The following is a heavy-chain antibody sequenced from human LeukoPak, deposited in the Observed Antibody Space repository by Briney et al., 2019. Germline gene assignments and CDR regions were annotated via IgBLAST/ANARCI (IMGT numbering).Heavy chain of an antibody. CDR2: IYSGGDT. CDR1: GLSFSNAW. Sequence: PGGSLRLSCTASGLSFSNAWMSWVRQAPGKGLEWVSVIYSGGDTYYADSVKGRFTISRDNSKNTLYLQMNSLRADDTAVYYCARVGSDFWSGYYIFDYWGQGTLVTVSS. D-gene: IGHD3-3*01. CDR3: ARVGSDFWSGYYIFDY. V-gene: IGHV3-53*01. J-gene: IGHJ4*02.